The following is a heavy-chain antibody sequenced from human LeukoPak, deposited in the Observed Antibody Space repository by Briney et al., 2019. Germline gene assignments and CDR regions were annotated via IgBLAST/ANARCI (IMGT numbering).Heavy chain of an antibody. CDR3: ARGRRWLQLVGWFDP. CDR2: INHSGST. Sequence: PSETLSLTCAVYGGSFSGYYWSWIRQPPGKGLEWIGEINHSGSTNYNPSLKSRVTISVDTSKNQFSLKLSSVTAADTAVYYCARGRRWLQLVGWFDPWGQGTLVTVYS. CDR1: GGSFSGYY. D-gene: IGHD5-24*01. V-gene: IGHV4-34*01. J-gene: IGHJ5*02.